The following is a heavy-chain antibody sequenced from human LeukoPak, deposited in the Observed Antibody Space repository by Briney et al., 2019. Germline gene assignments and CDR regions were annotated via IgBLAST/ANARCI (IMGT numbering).Heavy chain of an antibody. V-gene: IGHV4-59*08. D-gene: IGHD3-16*01. CDR3: ARRLPATAGGLGAFDS. Sequence: SETLSLTCTVSGGSLSTYHWSWIRQPPGKGLEWIGYNSYTGGTIYNPSLKSRVTASLETYKNQFSLKLNSVTAADTAVYYCARRLPATAGGLGAFDSWGQGSLVGVSS. J-gene: IGHJ4*02. CDR1: GGSLSTYH. CDR2: NSYTGGT.